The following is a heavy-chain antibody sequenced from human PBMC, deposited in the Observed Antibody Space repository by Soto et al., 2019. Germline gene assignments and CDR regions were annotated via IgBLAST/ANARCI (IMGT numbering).Heavy chain of an antibody. D-gene: IGHD3-10*01. V-gene: IGHV3-74*02. CDR1: GFTFSSYW. CDR2: MNEDGGTT. Sequence: EVQLVESGGGLVRPGGSLRLSCAASGFTFSSYWMHWVRQAPGKGLVWVSRMNEDGGTTDYADSVKGRFTISRDNAKNKLYLQMNRLRVEDTAVYYCASDLSGRADVWGQGTTVTVSS. CDR3: ASDLSGRADV. J-gene: IGHJ6*02.